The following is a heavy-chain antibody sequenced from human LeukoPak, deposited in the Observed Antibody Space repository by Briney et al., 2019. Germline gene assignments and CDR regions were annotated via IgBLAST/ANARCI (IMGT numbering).Heavy chain of an antibody. V-gene: IGHV3-23*01. Sequence: GGSLRLSCATSGFTLRTSPMNWVRQVPGRGLEWVSTFSGDGDSTYYADSVKGRFTMSRDNAKNTLHLQMNRLRAEDTGIYYCAKDWDYWGQGTQVTVSS. CDR1: GFTLRTSP. CDR3: AKDWDY. J-gene: IGHJ4*02. CDR2: FSGDGDST.